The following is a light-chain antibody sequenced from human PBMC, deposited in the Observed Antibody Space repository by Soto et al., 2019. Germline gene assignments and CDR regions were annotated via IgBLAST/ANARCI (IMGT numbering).Light chain of an antibody. J-gene: IGKJ1*01. Sequence: EILLTQSPATLSVSPGETATLSCRASQNVLSDLAWYQQKPGQAPRLLVYGATTRATDAPAKFRGRGSGTEFSLTISSLQPDDFATYYCQQYNTYLTFGQGTKVEIK. CDR2: GAT. V-gene: IGKV3-15*01. CDR3: QQYNTYLT. CDR1: QNVLSD.